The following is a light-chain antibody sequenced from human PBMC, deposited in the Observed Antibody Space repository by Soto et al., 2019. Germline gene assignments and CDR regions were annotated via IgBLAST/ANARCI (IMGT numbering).Light chain of an antibody. Sequence: DIQMTQSPSSLSASVGDRVTITCRASQGISNYLAWYQQRPGKVPKLLIYAASTLQSGVSSRFSGSGSGTDFTLTISSLLPEDVANYYCQNLDSAAFTFGPGTKVDIQ. CDR2: AAS. V-gene: IGKV1-27*01. CDR3: QNLDSAAFT. J-gene: IGKJ3*01. CDR1: QGISNY.